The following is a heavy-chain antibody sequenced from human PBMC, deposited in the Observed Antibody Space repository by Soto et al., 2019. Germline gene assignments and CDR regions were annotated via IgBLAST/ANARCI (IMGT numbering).Heavy chain of an antibody. Sequence: SETLSLTCTVSGGSISSGGYYWSWIRQHPGKGLEWIGYIYYSGSTYYNPSLKSRVTISVDTSKNQFSLKLSSVTAADTAVYYCACAPHLGGSHYWTDYWGQGTLVPVSS. CDR3: ACAPHLGGSHYWTDY. CDR1: GGSISSGGYY. V-gene: IGHV4-31*03. J-gene: IGHJ4*02. D-gene: IGHD2-15*01. CDR2: IYYSGST.